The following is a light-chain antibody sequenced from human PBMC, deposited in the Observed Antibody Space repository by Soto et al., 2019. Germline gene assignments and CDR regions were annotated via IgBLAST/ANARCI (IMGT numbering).Light chain of an antibody. CDR2: WAS. J-gene: IGKJ2*01. CDR3: QQYYSTTYS. V-gene: IGKV4-1*01. CDR1: QTILYTSNNKKY. Sequence: DIVMTQSPASLAVSLGGGATINCKSSQTILYTSNNKKYLAWYQQKAGQPPKLLIYWASTRESGVPDRFSGSGSETDFTLTISNLQPEDVAVYYCQQYYSTTYSFGQGTKLEIK.